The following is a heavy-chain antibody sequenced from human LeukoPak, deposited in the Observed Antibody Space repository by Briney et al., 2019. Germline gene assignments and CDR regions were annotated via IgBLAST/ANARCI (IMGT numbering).Heavy chain of an antibody. CDR2: IIPIFGTA. V-gene: IGHV1-69*05. Sequence: ASVKVSCKASGGTFSSYAISWVRQAPGQGLEWMGGIIPIFGTANYAQKFQGRVTMTTDTSTSTAYMELRSLRSDDTAVYYCARDGVLCTNGVCYPFDYWGQGTLVTVSS. CDR1: GGTFSSYA. D-gene: IGHD2-8*01. J-gene: IGHJ4*02. CDR3: ARDGVLCTNGVCYPFDY.